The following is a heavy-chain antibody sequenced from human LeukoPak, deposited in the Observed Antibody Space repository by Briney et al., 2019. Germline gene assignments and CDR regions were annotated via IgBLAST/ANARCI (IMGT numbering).Heavy chain of an antibody. D-gene: IGHD5-24*01. CDR1: GFTFSSYW. CDR3: ARAWGLEMAPFAFDI. Sequence: GGSLRLSCAASGFTFSSYWMHWVRQAPGKGLVWVSRINSDGSSTSYADSVKGRFTISRDNAKNTLYLQMNSLRAEDTAVYYCARAWGLEMAPFAFDIWGQGTMVTVSS. J-gene: IGHJ3*02. V-gene: IGHV3-74*01. CDR2: INSDGSST.